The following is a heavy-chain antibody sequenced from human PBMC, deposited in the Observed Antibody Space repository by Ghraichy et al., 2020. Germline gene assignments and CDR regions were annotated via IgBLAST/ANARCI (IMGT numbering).Heavy chain of an antibody. CDR3: ARENYYDSSGGRTIDY. J-gene: IGHJ4*02. CDR1: GFTFSSYS. V-gene: IGHV3-21*01. Sequence: GGSLRLSCAASGFTFSSYSMNWVRQAPGKGLEWVSSISSSSSYIYYADSVKGRFTISRDNAKNSLYLQMNSLRAEDTAVYYCARENYYDSSGGRTIDYWGQGTLVTVSS. CDR2: ISSSSSYI. D-gene: IGHD3-22*01.